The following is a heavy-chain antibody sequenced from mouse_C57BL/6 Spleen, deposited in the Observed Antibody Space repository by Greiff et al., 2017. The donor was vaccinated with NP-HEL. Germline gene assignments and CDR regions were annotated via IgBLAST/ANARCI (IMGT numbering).Heavy chain of an antibody. V-gene: IGHV1-50*01. CDR1: GYTFTSYW. Sequence: QVQLQQPGAELVKPGASVKLSCKASGYTFTSYWMQWVKQRPGQGLEWIGEIDPSDSYTNYNQKLKGKATMTVDTSSSTADRQLSSLTAEDSAVYYGAGGGGDGYEDGMDYWGQGTAVTVSA. J-gene: IGHJ4*01. D-gene: IGHD2-2*01. CDR3: AGGGGDGYEDGMDY. CDR2: IDPSDSYT.